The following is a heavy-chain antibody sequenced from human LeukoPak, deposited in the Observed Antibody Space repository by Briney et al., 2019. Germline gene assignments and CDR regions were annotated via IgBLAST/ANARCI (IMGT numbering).Heavy chain of an antibody. D-gene: IGHD3-22*01. CDR1: GFSVSTNY. J-gene: IGHJ4*02. V-gene: IGHV3-66*01. CDR3: VRDWGYDSSGYWQKYFDT. Sequence: GGSLRLSCTASGFSVSTNYMTWVRQAPGRGLEWVSFIYPGGTTNYADSVKGRLTISRDNAKNTVYLQMNSLRAEDTSVYYCVRDWGYDSSGYWQKYFDTWGQGTLVTVSS. CDR2: IYPGGTT.